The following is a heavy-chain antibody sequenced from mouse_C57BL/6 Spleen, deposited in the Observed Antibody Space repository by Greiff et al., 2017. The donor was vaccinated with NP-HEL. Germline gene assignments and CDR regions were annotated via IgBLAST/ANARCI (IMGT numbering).Heavy chain of an antibody. D-gene: IGHD2-5*01. CDR2: INPNNGGT. CDR1: GYTFTDYN. Sequence: EVQLQQSGPELVKPGASVKIPCKASGYTFTDYNMDWVKQSHGKSLEWIGDINPNNGGTIYNQKFKGKATLTVDKSSSTAYMELRSLTSEDTAVYYCARGSNYQAWFAYWGQGTLVTVSA. CDR3: ARGSNYQAWFAY. J-gene: IGHJ3*01. V-gene: IGHV1-18*01.